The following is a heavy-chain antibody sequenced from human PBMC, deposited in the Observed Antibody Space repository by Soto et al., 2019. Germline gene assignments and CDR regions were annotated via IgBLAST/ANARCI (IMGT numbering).Heavy chain of an antibody. V-gene: IGHV6-1*01. CDR3: STWHFDY. CDR1: GDSVSSNSAI. J-gene: IGHJ4*02. CDR2: TYYRSKWYN. Sequence: PSQTLSLTCASSGDSVSSNSAIWNWIRQSPSRCLEWLGRTYYRSKWYNNYAESVKGRITINPDTSKNQFSLQLNSVTPEDTAVYYCSTWHFDYWGQGTLVTVSS.